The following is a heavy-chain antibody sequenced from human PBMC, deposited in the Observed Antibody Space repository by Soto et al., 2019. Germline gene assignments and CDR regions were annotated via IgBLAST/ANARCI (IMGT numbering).Heavy chain of an antibody. CDR1: GFAFSDYY. D-gene: IGHD3-22*01. J-gene: IGHJ4*02. V-gene: IGHV3-11*01. CDR3: ARDLGYYDSSGYFDY. CDR2: ISSSGDII. Sequence: GGSLRLSCAASGFAFSDYYMSWIRRAPGKGLEWVSYISSSGDIIYYADSVKGRFTISRDNAKNSLYLQMNSLRAEDTAVYYCARDLGYYDSSGYFDYWGQGTLVTVSS.